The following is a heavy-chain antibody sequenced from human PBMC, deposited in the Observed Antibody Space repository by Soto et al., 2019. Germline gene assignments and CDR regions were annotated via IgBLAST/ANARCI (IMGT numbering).Heavy chain of an antibody. Sequence: GGSLRLSCAASGFTFSSYGMHWVRQAPGKGLEWVAVIWYDGSNKYYADSVKGRFTISRDNSKNTLYLQMNSLRAEDTAVYYCARDGEDIVVVPAAMGEGPFDYWGQGTLVTVSS. CDR1: GFTFSSYG. J-gene: IGHJ4*02. CDR3: ARDGEDIVVVPAAMGEGPFDY. V-gene: IGHV3-33*01. D-gene: IGHD2-2*01. CDR2: IWYDGSNK.